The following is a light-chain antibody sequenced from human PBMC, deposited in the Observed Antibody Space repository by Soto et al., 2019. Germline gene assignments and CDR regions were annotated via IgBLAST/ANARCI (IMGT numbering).Light chain of an antibody. J-gene: IGKJ3*01. Sequence: EIVLTQSPGTLSLSPGERATLSCRASQSVSSSHLAWYQQKPGQAPRLLIYGVSSRATGIPDRFSGSGSGTDFTLTISRLEPEDFAVYYCQQYGSSPLFTFGPGTKVDIK. V-gene: IGKV3-20*01. CDR2: GVS. CDR1: QSVSSSH. CDR3: QQYGSSPLFT.